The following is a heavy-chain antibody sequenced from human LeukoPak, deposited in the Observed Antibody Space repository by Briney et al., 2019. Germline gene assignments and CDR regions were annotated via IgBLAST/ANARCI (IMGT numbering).Heavy chain of an antibody. Sequence: QAGGSLRLSCAASGFAFSNYCMHWVRQPPGKGLVWVSQICTDETTIRSADSVKGRFTISRDNAKNTLYLQMSNLRVEDTAVYYCVRGVPVTPGIDYWGQGTLVTVSS. CDR3: VRGVPVTPGIDY. J-gene: IGHJ4*02. CDR1: GFAFSNYC. V-gene: IGHV3-74*01. CDR2: ICTDETTI. D-gene: IGHD2-2*01.